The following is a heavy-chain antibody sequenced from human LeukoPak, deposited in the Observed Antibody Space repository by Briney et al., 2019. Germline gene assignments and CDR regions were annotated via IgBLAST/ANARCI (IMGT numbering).Heavy chain of an antibody. V-gene: IGHV4-39*01. D-gene: IGHD2-2*01. Sequence: PSETLSLTCTVSGGSISSSSYYWGWIRQPPGKGLEWIGSIYYSGSTYYNPSLKSRVTISVDTSKNQFSLKLSSVTAADTAVYHCARHVYCSSTSCYVGNYYYYYMDVWGKGTTVTVSS. CDR2: IYYSGST. CDR1: GGSISSSSYY. J-gene: IGHJ6*03. CDR3: ARHVYCSSTSCYVGNYYYYYMDV.